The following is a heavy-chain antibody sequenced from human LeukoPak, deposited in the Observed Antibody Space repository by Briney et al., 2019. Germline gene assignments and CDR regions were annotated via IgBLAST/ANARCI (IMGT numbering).Heavy chain of an antibody. CDR1: GFTFSSYA. CDR3: AKDTGSGYYQYYFDY. J-gene: IGHJ4*02. D-gene: IGHD3-22*01. V-gene: IGHV3-23*01. CDR2: ISGSGGST. Sequence: GGSLRLSCAASGFTFSSYAMSWVRQAPGKGLEWVSAISGSGGSTYYADSVKGRSTISRDNSKNTLYLQMNSLRAEDTAVYYCAKDTGSGYYQYYFDYWGQGTLVTVSS.